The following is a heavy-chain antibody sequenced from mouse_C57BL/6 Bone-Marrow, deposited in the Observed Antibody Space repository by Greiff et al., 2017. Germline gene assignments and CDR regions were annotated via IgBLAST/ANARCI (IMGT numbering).Heavy chain of an antibody. Sequence: VQLKESGPELVKPGASVKIPCKASGYTFTDYNMDWVKQSHGKSLEWIGDINPNNGGTIYNQKFKGKATLTVDTSSSTAYMELRSLTSEDTAGYYCASRGLLLPLYYAMDYWGQGTSVTVSS. CDR1: GYTFTDYN. D-gene: IGHD2-3*01. CDR2: INPNNGGT. V-gene: IGHV1-18*01. CDR3: ASRGLLLPLYYAMDY. J-gene: IGHJ4*01.